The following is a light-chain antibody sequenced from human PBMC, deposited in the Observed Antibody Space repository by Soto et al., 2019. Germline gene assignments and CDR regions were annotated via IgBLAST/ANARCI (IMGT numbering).Light chain of an antibody. CDR1: QSVSSSS. J-gene: IGKJ2*01. Sequence: EIVLTQSPGTQSLSPGERATLSCRASQSVSSSSLAWYQQKPGQAPRLLIYGASSMATGIPDRFSGSGSGTDFTLTVSRLEPEDFVVYYCQQYGNSPPYTFRKGTKLEI. CDR3: QQYGNSPPYT. CDR2: GAS. V-gene: IGKV3-20*01.